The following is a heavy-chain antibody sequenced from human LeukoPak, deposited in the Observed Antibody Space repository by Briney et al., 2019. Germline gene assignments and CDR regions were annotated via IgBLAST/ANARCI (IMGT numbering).Heavy chain of an antibody. V-gene: IGHV3-21*01. J-gene: IGHJ4*02. CDR2: ISSSSSYI. D-gene: IGHD2/OR15-2a*01. Sequence: GGSLRLSCAASGFTFSTYSIIWVRQAPGRGLDWVSSISSSSSYIYYADSVKGRFTISRDNAKNSLYLQMNSLTAEDTAVYYCVRENWELSAGFDYWGQGTLVTVSS. CDR1: GFTFSTYS. CDR3: VRENWELSAGFDY.